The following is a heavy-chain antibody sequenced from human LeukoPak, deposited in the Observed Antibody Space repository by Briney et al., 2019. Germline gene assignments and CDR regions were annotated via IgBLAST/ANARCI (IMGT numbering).Heavy chain of an antibody. J-gene: IGHJ6*02. CDR1: GYTFTSYY. D-gene: IGHD5-18*01. CDR3: AREYSYAYYYYYYGMDV. CDR2: INPSGGST. Sequence: ASVKVSCKASGYTFTSYYMHWVRQAPGQGLEWMGIINPSGGSTSYAQKFQGRVTMTRDTSTSTVYMELSSLRSEDTAVYYCAREYSYAYYYYYYGMDVWGQGTTVTVSS. V-gene: IGHV1-46*01.